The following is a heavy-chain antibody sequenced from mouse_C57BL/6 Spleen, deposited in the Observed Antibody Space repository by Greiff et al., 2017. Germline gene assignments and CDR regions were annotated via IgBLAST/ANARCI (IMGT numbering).Heavy chain of an antibody. D-gene: IGHD1-1*01. Sequence: QVQLQQPGAELVKPGASVKMSCKASGYTFTSYWITWVKQRPGQGLEWIGDIYPGSGSTNYNEKFKSKATLTVDTSSSTAYMQLSSLTSEDSAVYYCARAHYYGSSLDYWGQGTTLPVSS. CDR2: IYPGSGST. CDR3: ARAHYYGSSLDY. V-gene: IGHV1-55*01. CDR1: GYTFTSYW. J-gene: IGHJ2*01.